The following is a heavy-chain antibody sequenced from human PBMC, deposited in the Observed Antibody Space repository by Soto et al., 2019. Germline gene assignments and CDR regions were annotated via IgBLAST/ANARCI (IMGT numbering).Heavy chain of an antibody. CDR3: TRHTGYDSSLDY. J-gene: IGHJ4*02. D-gene: IGHD5-12*01. CDR2: IVPSDSYT. CDR1: GYTFTGHW. V-gene: IGHV5-10-1*01. Sequence: GESLKISCQGSGYTFTGHWISWVRQMPGKGLEWMGRIVPSDSYTDYSPTVQGHVTMSADKSINTAYLQWSSLQASDTAVYYCTRHTGYDSSLDYWGQGTLVTVSS.